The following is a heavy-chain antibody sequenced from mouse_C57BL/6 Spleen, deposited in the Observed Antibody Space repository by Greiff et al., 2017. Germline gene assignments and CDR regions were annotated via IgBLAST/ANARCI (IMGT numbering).Heavy chain of an antibody. Sequence: VQLQESGPGLVQPSQSLSITCTVSGFSLTSYGVHWVRQPPGKGLEWLGVIWSGGSTDYNAAFISRLSISKDNSKSQVFFKMNRLQADDTAIYYCAKKGGYDYAMDYWGQGTSVTVSS. V-gene: IGHV2-4*01. CDR1: GFSLTSYG. CDR3: AKKGGYDYAMDY. D-gene: IGHD2-2*01. CDR2: IWSGGST. J-gene: IGHJ4*01.